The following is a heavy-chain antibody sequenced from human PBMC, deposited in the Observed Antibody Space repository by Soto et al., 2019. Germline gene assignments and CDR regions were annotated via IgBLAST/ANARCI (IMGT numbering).Heavy chain of an antibody. CDR1: GSAFTGYV. V-gene: IGHV1-3*01. CDR3: GRDQGGGVIDY. J-gene: IGHJ4*02. CDR2: INAGNGNR. D-gene: IGHD3-16*01. Sequence: ASVQVSRPASGSAFTGYVMHWVRQAPGQRLEWMGWINAGNGNRKYSQKFQGRVTITRDTSASTAYMELTSLRSEDTAVYYCGRDQGGGVIDYWGQGTLVTVSS.